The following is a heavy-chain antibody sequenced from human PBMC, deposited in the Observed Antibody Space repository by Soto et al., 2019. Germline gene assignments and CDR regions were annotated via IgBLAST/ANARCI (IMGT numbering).Heavy chain of an antibody. D-gene: IGHD1-1*01. V-gene: IGHV4-4*07. CDR2: IYATGTT. CDR3: VRDGTKTLRDWFDP. Sequence: QVQLQESGPGLVKPSETLSLTCTVSGASISGYYWSWIRKSAGKGLEWIGRIYATGTTDYNPSLKSRVTMSVDTSKKQFSLKVRSVTAADTAVYYCVRDGTKTLRDWFDPWGQGISVTVSS. J-gene: IGHJ5*02. CDR1: GASISGYY.